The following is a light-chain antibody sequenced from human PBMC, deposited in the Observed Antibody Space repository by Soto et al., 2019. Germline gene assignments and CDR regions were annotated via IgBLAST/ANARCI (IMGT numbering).Light chain of an antibody. V-gene: IGLV2-14*01. CDR1: NSDVGGYNY. Sequence: QSVLTQPASVSGSPGQSITIPCTGTNSDVGGYNYVSWYQHHPGKAPKLMIYEVFNRPSGVSSRFSGSKSGSTASLTISGLQVEDEADYYCSSYTTTNTLYVFGTGTKVTVL. J-gene: IGLJ1*01. CDR2: EVF. CDR3: SSYTTTNTLYV.